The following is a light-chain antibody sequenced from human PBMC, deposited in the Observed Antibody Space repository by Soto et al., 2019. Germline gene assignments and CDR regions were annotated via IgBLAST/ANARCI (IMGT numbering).Light chain of an antibody. CDR1: QSVSSSY. J-gene: IGKJ1*01. CDR2: GAS. Sequence: EIELTQSPGTLSLSPGERATLSCRASQSVSSSYLAWYQQKPGQAPRLLIYGASSRATGIPDRFSGSGSGTDFTLTISRLEPEDFAVYYCQQYGRSLWTFGQGTKVDIK. V-gene: IGKV3-20*01. CDR3: QQYGRSLWT.